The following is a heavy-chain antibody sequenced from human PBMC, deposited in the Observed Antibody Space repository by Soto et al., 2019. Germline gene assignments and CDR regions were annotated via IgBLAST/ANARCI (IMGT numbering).Heavy chain of an antibody. Sequence: GRSLRLSCAASGFTFSSYALSWVLQAPGKWLAWVSAISGSGGSTYYAYSVKGRFTISRDNSKNTRYLQMNSMRAEDTAVYYCAKGSTRFLEWLRTENYFDYWGQGTLVTVSS. CDR3: AKGSTRFLEWLRTENYFDY. V-gene: IGHV3-23*01. D-gene: IGHD3-3*01. J-gene: IGHJ4*02. CDR2: ISGSGGST. CDR1: GFTFSSYA.